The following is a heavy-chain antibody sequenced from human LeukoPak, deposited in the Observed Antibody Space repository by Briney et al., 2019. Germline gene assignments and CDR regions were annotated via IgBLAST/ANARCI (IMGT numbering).Heavy chain of an antibody. J-gene: IGHJ4*02. CDR3: ARAGRSGNYGYHFDY. D-gene: IGHD1-26*01. Sequence: SETLSLTCTVSGGSFSSYYWSWIRQPPGKGLGWIGYIYYSGSTNYNPSLKSRVTISLDTSKNQFSLKLSSVTAADTAVYYCARAGRSGNYGYHFDYWGQGTLVTVSS. CDR2: IYYSGST. V-gene: IGHV4-59*01. CDR1: GGSFSSYY.